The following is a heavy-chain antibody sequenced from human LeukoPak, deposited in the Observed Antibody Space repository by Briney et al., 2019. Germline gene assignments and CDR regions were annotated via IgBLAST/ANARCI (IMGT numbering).Heavy chain of an antibody. CDR1: GFTFSNYW. CDR2: IKQDGSEK. CDR3: ATNAATGIIDY. Sequence: GGYLRLSCAASGFTFSNYWMSWVRQAPGKGLEWVANIKQDGSEKYYVDSVKGRFTISRDNAKNSLHLQMNSLRAEDTAVDYCATNAATGIIDYWGRGTLVSVSS. V-gene: IGHV3-7*01. J-gene: IGHJ4*02. D-gene: IGHD1-1*01.